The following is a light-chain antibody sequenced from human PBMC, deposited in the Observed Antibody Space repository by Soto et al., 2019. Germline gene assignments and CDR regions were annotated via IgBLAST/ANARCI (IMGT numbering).Light chain of an antibody. CDR1: QSVSSN. V-gene: IGKV3-15*01. Sequence: EIVMTQSPATLSVSPGERATLSCRASQSVSSNLAWYQQKPGQAPRLLIYGASTRATGIPARFSGSGSGTECTLTISRLQSEEFAVYYCQQYNKWPPVTCGGGTKVEIK. CDR2: GAS. CDR3: QQYNKWPPVT. J-gene: IGKJ4*01.